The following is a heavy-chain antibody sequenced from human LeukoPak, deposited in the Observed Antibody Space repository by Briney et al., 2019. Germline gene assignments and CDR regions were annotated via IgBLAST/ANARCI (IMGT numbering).Heavy chain of an antibody. CDR2: ISVYNGNT. CDR1: VYTLTSYV. Sequence: GAAKDSCKASVYTLTSYVISSVRAALGEGHEWMGWISVYNGNTNYAQKLQGGVTLTTDTSTSTAYMERRSLSSDDTAVYYCARAERATAVWVSTTVSDYWGQGTLVTVSS. J-gene: IGHJ4*02. V-gene: IGHV1-18*01. D-gene: IGHD5/OR15-5a*01. CDR3: ARAERATAVWVSTTVSDY.